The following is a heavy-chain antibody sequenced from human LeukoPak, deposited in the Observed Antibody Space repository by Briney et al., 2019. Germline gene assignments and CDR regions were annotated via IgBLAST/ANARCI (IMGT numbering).Heavy chain of an antibody. Sequence: GGSLRLSCAASGFTFSSYAMSWVRQAPGKGLEWVSAISGSGGSTYYADSVKGRFTISRDNSKNTLYLQMNSLRAEDTAVYYCAKAADYYDSSGYYYLRDAFDIWGQGTMVTVSS. CDR1: GFTFSSYA. CDR2: ISGSGGST. V-gene: IGHV3-23*01. J-gene: IGHJ3*02. D-gene: IGHD3-22*01. CDR3: AKAADYYDSSGYYYLRDAFDI.